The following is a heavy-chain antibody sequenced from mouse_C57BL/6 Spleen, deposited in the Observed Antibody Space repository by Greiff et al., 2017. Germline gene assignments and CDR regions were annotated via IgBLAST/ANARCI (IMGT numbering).Heavy chain of an antibody. CDR1: GYTFTSYW. D-gene: IGHD1-1*01. J-gene: IGHJ2*01. CDR2: IDPSDSYT. V-gene: IGHV1-69*01. Sequence: QVQLQQPGAELVMPGASVKLSCKASGYTFTSYWMHWVKQRPGQGLEWIGEIDPSDSYTTYNQKFKGKSTLTIDKSSSTAYMQLSSLTSEDSAVYYCAVITTVPATGDYWGQGTTLTVSS. CDR3: AVITTVPATGDY.